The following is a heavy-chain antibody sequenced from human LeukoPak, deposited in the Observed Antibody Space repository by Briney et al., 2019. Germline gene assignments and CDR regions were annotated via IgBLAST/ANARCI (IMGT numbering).Heavy chain of an antibody. V-gene: IGHV4-4*07. CDR2: IYASGST. CDR3: ARDLGSSPGFDY. J-gene: IGHJ4*02. D-gene: IGHD6-6*01. CDR1: GGSISSYF. Sequence: SETLSLTCTVSGGSISSYFWNWIRQPAGKGLEWIGRIYASGSTNYNPSLKSRVTMSVGTPKNQFSLKLTSVTAADTAVYYCARDLGSSPGFDYWGQGTLVTVSS.